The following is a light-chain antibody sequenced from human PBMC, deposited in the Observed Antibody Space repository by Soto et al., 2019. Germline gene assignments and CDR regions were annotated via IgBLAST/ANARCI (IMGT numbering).Light chain of an antibody. J-gene: IGLJ2*01. Sequence: QSVLTQPPSVSAAPGQKVTILCSGDSSNIGSSFVSWYQQVPGTAPKLLIYDNDKRHSEIPDRFSASKSGASASLDITGLQTGDAADYHCAAWDTRLSAVLFGGGTKLTVL. V-gene: IGLV1-51*01. CDR1: SSNIGSSF. CDR3: AAWDTRLSAVL. CDR2: DND.